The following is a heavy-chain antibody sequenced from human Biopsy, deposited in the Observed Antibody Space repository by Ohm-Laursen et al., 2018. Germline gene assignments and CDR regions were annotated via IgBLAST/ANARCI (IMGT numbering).Heavy chain of an antibody. Sequence: EASVKVPCKASGYSFSTYDVNWVRQARGQGLEWTGWMIPSSGKTGYAQRFQGRVTLTMNTSISTAYMELSGLRSEDTAVYFCARGYSRRVSIFEASIYWFDTWGQGTLVTVSS. CDR1: GYSFSTYD. V-gene: IGHV1-8*01. D-gene: IGHD6-6*01. CDR3: ARGYSRRVSIFEASIYWFDT. J-gene: IGHJ5*02. CDR2: MIPSSGKT.